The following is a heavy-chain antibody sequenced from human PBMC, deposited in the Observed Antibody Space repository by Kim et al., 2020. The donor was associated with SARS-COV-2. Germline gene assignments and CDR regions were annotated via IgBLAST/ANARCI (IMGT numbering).Heavy chain of an antibody. J-gene: IGHJ4*02. CDR3: ARSPYSTPYFDY. Sequence: SYTPSLKSRVTISVDTSKNQFSLKLSSVTAADTAVYYCARSPYSTPYFDYWGQGTLVTVSS. V-gene: IGHV4-39*01. D-gene: IGHD6-13*01.